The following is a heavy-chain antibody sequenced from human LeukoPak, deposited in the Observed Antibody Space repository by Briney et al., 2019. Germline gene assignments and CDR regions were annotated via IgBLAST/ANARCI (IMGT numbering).Heavy chain of an antibody. J-gene: IGHJ4*02. CDR2: IIPIFGTA. CDR3: ARELYCSSTSCYDRFDY. Sequence: ASVKVSCKASGGTFSSYAISWVRQAPGQGLEWMGGIIPIFGTANYAQKFQGRVTITADESTSTAYMELSSLRSEDTAVYYCARELYCSSTSCYDRFDYWGQGTLVTVSS. CDR1: GGTFSSYA. V-gene: IGHV1-69*13. D-gene: IGHD2-2*01.